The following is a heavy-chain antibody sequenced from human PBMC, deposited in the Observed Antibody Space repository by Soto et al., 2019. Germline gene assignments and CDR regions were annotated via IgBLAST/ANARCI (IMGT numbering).Heavy chain of an antibody. CDR1: GFTFAIYA. J-gene: IGHJ3*02. Sequence: PGGSLRLSCAASGFTFAIYAMSWVRQAPGKGLEWVSAISGSGGSTYYADSVKGRFTISRDNSKNTLYLQMNSLRAEDTAVYYCAKDSVRGSPIHAFDIWGQGTMVTVSS. CDR2: ISGSGGST. CDR3: AKDSVRGSPIHAFDI. V-gene: IGHV3-23*01. D-gene: IGHD1-26*01.